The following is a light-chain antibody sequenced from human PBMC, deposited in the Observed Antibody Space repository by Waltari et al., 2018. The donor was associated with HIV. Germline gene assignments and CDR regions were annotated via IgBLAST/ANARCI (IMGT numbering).Light chain of an antibody. J-gene: IGLJ1*01. V-gene: IGLV1-47*01. CDR3: AAWDDSLSGYV. CDR2: RNN. Sequence: QSVLTQPPSASGTPGQRVTISCSGSSSHIGSNYVYRYQQLPGTAPKLLIYRNNQRPSGVPDRCSGSKSGTSASLAISGLRSEDEADYYCAAWDDSLSGYVFGTGTKVTVL. CDR1: SSHIGSNY.